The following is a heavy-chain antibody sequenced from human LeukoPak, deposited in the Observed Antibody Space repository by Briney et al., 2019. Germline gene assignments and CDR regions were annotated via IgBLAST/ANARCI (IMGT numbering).Heavy chain of an antibody. CDR1: GFIVSSDY. CDR2: IYNSGAT. J-gene: IGHJ4*02. Sequence: GESLRLSCAASGFIVSSDYMNWVRQAPGKGLEWVSVIYNSGATYYADSVKGRFTISRDNSKNTLYLQMNILRVEDTAVYYCARGNNYWGQGTLVTVSS. V-gene: IGHV3-53*01. D-gene: IGHD2/OR15-2a*01. CDR3: ARGNNY.